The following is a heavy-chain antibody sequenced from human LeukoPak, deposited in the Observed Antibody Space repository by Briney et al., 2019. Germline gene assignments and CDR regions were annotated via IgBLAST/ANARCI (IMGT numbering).Heavy chain of an antibody. Sequence: GESLKISCKGSGYSFTSYWIGWVRQMPGKGLEWMGIIYPGDSDTRYSPSFQGQVTISADKSISTAYLQWSSLKASDTAMYYCARRNTYYDILTGYRTYGMDVWGQGTTVTASS. J-gene: IGHJ6*02. CDR3: ARRNTYYDILTGYRTYGMDV. CDR1: GYSFTSYW. V-gene: IGHV5-51*01. D-gene: IGHD3-9*01. CDR2: IYPGDSDT.